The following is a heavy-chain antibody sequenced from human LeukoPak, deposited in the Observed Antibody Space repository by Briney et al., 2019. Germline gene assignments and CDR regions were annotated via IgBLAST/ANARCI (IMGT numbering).Heavy chain of an antibody. J-gene: IGHJ5*02. Sequence: SETLSLTCAVYGGSFSDYFWSWIRLPPGKGLEWIGEISHSGSTTYNPSLRSRVTISGDTSKKQFSLKLSSVTAADTAVYYCARDGRGNWFDPWGQGTLVTVSS. V-gene: IGHV4-34*01. CDR3: ARDGRGNWFDP. CDR2: ISHSGST. D-gene: IGHD1-1*01. CDR1: GGSFSDYF.